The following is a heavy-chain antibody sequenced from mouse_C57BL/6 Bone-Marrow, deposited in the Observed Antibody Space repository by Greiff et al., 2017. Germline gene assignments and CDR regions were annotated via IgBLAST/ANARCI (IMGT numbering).Heavy chain of an antibody. Sequence: QVQLQQSGAELVRPGTSVKVSCKASGYAFTNYLIEWVKQRPGQGLEWIGVINPGSGGTNYNEKFKGKATLTADKSSSTAYMQLSSLTSEDSAVYFCARGAFGKSNRFAYWGQGTLVTVSA. CDR3: ARGAFGKSNRFAY. V-gene: IGHV1-54*01. CDR1: GYAFTNYL. D-gene: IGHD2-5*01. J-gene: IGHJ3*01. CDR2: INPGSGGT.